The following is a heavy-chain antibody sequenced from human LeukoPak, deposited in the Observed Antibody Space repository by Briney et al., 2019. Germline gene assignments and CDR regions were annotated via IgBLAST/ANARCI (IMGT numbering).Heavy chain of an antibody. CDR2: IYPGDSDT. V-gene: IGHV5-51*01. J-gene: IGHJ4*02. CDR3: ARGSGSYHTAYMN. Sequence: GESLKISCKSSGYSFTSYWIGSVRQMPGKGLERMGIIYPGDSDTRYSPSFQGQVTISADKSISTAYLQWSSLEASDTATYYCARGSGSYHTAYMNWGQGTPVTVSS. CDR1: GYSFTSYW. D-gene: IGHD1-26*01.